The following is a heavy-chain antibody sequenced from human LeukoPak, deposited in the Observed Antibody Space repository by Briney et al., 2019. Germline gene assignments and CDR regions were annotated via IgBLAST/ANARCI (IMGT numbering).Heavy chain of an antibody. CDR2: ISSSSSYI. CDR1: GFTFSSYS. Sequence: GGSLRLSCAASGFTFSSYSMNWVRQAPGKGLEWVSSISSSSSYIYYADSVKGRFTISRDNAKNSLYLQMNSLRAEDTAVYYCARSGYCSSTSCYLAQWRHNWFDPWGQGTLVTVSS. J-gene: IGHJ5*02. D-gene: IGHD2-2*03. V-gene: IGHV3-21*01. CDR3: ARSGYCSSTSCYLAQWRHNWFDP.